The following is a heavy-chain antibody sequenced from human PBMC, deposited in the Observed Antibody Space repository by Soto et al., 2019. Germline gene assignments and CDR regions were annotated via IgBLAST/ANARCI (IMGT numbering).Heavy chain of an antibody. CDR2: ISSSGSII. J-gene: IGHJ3*02. Sequence: GGSLRLSCAASGFTFSDYYMSWIRQAPGKGLEWVTYISSSGSIIYYADSVKGRFTISRDNAKKSLYLQMNSLRAEDTAVYYCARDFPYSGYRKDAFHIWGQGTMVTVSS. D-gene: IGHD5-12*01. CDR1: GFTFSDYY. V-gene: IGHV3-11*01. CDR3: ARDFPYSGYRKDAFHI.